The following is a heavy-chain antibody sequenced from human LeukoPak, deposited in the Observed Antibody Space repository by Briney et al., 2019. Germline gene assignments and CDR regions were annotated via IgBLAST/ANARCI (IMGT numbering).Heavy chain of an antibody. D-gene: IGHD4-23*01. CDR3: ARDNSVEDTAWWFDP. Sequence: ASVKVSCKASGYTFTSYGISWVRQAPGQGLEWMGWISSYNGNTNYAQKLQGRVTMTTDASTSAAYMELRSLRSDDTAVYYCARDNSVEDTAWWFDPWGQGTLVTVSS. CDR1: GYTFTSYG. J-gene: IGHJ5*02. V-gene: IGHV1-18*01. CDR2: ISSYNGNT.